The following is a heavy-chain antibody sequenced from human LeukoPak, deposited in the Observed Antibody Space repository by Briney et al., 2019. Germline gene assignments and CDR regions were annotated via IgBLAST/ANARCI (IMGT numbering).Heavy chain of an antibody. D-gene: IGHD3-16*01. CDR2: ISGSAGST. J-gene: IGHJ4*02. CDR1: GFTFSSSA. CDR3: AKAPGGIVGY. Sequence: PGGSLRLYCAASGFTFSSSAMSWVRQAPGKGLEWVSSISGSAGSTYYADSVKGRFTISRDNSKNTLYLQMNSLRAEDTAVYFCAKAPGGIVGYWGQGTLVTVSS. V-gene: IGHV3-23*01.